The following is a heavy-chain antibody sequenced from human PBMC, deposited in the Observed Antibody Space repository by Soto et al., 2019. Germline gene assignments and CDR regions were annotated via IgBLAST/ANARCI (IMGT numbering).Heavy chain of an antibody. V-gene: IGHV4-30-4*01. CDR2: IYYSGST. CDR1: GGSISSADYY. Sequence: PSETLSLTCIVSGGSISSADYYWSWIRQPPGKGLEWIGYIYYSGSTYYNPSLKSRVTISVDTSKNQFSLKLSSVTAADTAVYYCARAPTGWGNAFDIWGQGTMVTVSS. J-gene: IGHJ3*02. D-gene: IGHD4-4*01. CDR3: ARAPTGWGNAFDI.